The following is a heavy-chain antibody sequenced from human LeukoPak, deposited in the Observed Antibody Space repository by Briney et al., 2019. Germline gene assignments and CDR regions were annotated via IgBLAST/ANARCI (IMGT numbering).Heavy chain of an antibody. D-gene: IGHD6-19*01. CDR2: ISGSGGST. J-gene: IGHJ3*02. CDR1: GFTFSSYA. V-gene: IGHV3-23*01. Sequence: GGSLRLSCAASGFTFSSYAMSWVRQAPGKGLEWVSAISGSGGSTYYADSVKGRFTISRDNSKNTLYLQMNSLRAEDTAVYYCAKVRLGSGWPDDAFDIWGQGTMVAVSS. CDR3: AKVRLGSGWPDDAFDI.